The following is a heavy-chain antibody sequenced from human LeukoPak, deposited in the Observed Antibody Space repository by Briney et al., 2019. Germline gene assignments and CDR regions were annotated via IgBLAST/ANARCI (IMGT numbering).Heavy chain of an antibody. D-gene: IGHD3-10*01. J-gene: IGHJ4*02. CDR1: SDSISSSSYL. CDR3: ARRHYGSGNIDS. V-gene: IGHV4-39*01. CDR2: IYSNGHI. Sequence: PSETLSLTCSVSSDSISSSSYLWVWVRQPPGKGLEWIGDIYSNGHISYNPSLKSRAAISVDTSKNQFSLNLSSVSAADTAVYYCARRHYGSGNIDSWGQGTLVTVSS.